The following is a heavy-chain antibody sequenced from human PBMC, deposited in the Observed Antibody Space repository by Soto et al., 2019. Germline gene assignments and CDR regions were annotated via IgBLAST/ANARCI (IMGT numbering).Heavy chain of an antibody. CDR2: IIPIFGTA. D-gene: IGHD2-2*01. J-gene: IGHJ4*02. CDR3: ARAPDRYCSSTSCGRYFDY. Sequence: SVKVSCKASGGTFSSYAISWVRQAPGQGLEWMGGIIPIFGTANYAQKFQGRVTITRDESTSTAYMELSSLRSEDTAVYYCARAPDRYCSSTSCGRYFDYWDQGTLVTVSS. V-gene: IGHV1-69*05. CDR1: GGTFSSYA.